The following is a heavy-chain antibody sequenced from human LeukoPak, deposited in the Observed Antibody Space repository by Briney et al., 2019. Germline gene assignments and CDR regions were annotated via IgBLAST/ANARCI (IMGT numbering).Heavy chain of an antibody. CDR3: ARDVGYYGSGSYSDY. CDR1: GGTISSGGYS. Sequence: SQTLSLTCAVSGGTISSGGYSWSWIRQPPGKGLEWIGYIYHSGSTYYNSSLKSRVTISVDRSKNQFSLKLSSVTAADTAVYYCARDVGYYGSGSYSDYWGQGTLVTVSS. D-gene: IGHD3-10*01. J-gene: IGHJ4*02. CDR2: IYHSGST. V-gene: IGHV4-30-2*01.